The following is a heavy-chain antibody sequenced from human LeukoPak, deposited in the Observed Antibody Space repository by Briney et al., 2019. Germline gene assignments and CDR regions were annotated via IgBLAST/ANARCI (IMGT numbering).Heavy chain of an antibody. Sequence: GGSLRLSCAASGFTFSSYSMNWVRQAPGKGLEWVSSISSSSSYIYYADSVKGRFTISRDNAKNTLYLQMNSLRAEDTAVYYCARFSSGWSPSGFDYWGQGTLVTVSP. CDR1: GFTFSSYS. J-gene: IGHJ4*02. CDR2: ISSSSSYI. CDR3: ARFSSGWSPSGFDY. V-gene: IGHV3-21*01. D-gene: IGHD6-19*01.